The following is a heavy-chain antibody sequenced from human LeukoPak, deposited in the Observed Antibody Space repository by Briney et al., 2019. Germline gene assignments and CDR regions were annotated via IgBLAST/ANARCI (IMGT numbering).Heavy chain of an antibody. V-gene: IGHV4-59*01. CDR1: GGSISSYY. J-gene: IGHJ6*02. CDR3: ARDGKDDYYYYGMDV. D-gene: IGHD1-1*01. Sequence: PSETLSLTCTVSGGSISSYYWSWIRQPPGKGLEWIGYIYYSGSTDYNPSLKSRVTISVDTSKNQFSLKLSSVTAADTAVYYCARDGKDDYYYYGMDVWGQGTTVTVSS. CDR2: IYYSGST.